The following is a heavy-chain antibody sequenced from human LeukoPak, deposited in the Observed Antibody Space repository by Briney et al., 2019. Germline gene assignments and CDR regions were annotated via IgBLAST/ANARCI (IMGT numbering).Heavy chain of an antibody. Sequence: SQTLSLTCAVSGGSISNGASSWTWIRQPPGKGLEWIGYIYRGGNSYYSSSLRGRVTISMDRSKNQFSLNLRSVTAADTAVYYCARGTDVDTSFGYWGPGILVTVSS. CDR1: GGSISNGASS. CDR3: ARGTDVDTSFGY. CDR2: IYRGGNS. V-gene: IGHV4-30-2*01. J-gene: IGHJ4*02. D-gene: IGHD5-18*01.